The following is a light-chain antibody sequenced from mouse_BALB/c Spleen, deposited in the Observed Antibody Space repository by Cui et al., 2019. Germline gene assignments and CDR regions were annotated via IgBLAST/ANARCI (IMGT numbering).Light chain of an antibody. CDR3: QQWSSYPLT. CDR2: DTS. J-gene: IGKJ4*01. V-gene: IGKV4-55*01. Sequence: QIVLTQSPAIMSASPGEKVTMTCSASSSVSYMYWYQQKPGSSPRLLIYDTSNLASGVPVRFSGSGSGTSYSLTISRMEAEDAANYYCQQWSSYPLTFGSGTKLERK. CDR1: SSVSY.